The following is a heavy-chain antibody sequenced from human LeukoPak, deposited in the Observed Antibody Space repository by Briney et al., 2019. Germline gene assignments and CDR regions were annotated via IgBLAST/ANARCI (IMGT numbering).Heavy chain of an antibody. V-gene: IGHV4-59*08. Sequence: SETLSLTCIVSGGSLSSYFWSWIRQPPGKGLEWIGYIYYTGSTNYNPSLKSRVTVSVDTSTNLLSLRLRSVTAADTAVYYCARQDSGTYLNPLDIWGQGTVVTVSS. CDR2: IYYTGST. J-gene: IGHJ3*02. CDR1: GGSLSSYF. CDR3: ARQDSGTYLNPLDI. D-gene: IGHD1-26*01.